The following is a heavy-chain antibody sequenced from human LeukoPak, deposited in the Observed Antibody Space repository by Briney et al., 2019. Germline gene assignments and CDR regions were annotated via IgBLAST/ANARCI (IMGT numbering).Heavy chain of an antibody. J-gene: IGHJ6*04. CDR2: INHSGST. Sequence: PSETLSLTCAVYGGSFSGYYWSWIRQPPGKGLEWIGEINHSGSTNYNPSLKSRVTISVDTSKNQFSLKLSSVTAADTAVYYCARVRSWAMVRGVSLMDVWGKGTTVTVSS. CDR1: GGSFSGYY. CDR3: ARVRSWAMVRGVSLMDV. V-gene: IGHV4-34*01. D-gene: IGHD3-10*01.